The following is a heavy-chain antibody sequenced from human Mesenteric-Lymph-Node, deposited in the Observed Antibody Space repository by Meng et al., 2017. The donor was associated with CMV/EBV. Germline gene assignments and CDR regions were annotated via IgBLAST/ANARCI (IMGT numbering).Heavy chain of an antibody. J-gene: IGHJ4*02. CDR3: ARAPSPAGLGDY. Sequence: SVKVSCKASGGTFSSYAISWVRQAPGQGLEWMGGIIPIFGTANYAQKFQGRVTITADKSTSTAYMELRSLRSDDTAVYYCARAPSPAGLGDYWGQGTLVTVSS. CDR2: IIPIFGTA. CDR1: GGTFSSYA. V-gene: IGHV1-69*06.